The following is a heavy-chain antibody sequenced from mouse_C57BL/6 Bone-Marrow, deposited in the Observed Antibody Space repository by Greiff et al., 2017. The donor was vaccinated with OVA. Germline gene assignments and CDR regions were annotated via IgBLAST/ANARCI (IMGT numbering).Heavy chain of an antibody. CDR3: AVLVFAY. Sequence: EVQLVESGPGLVKPSQSLSLTCSVTGYSITSGYYWNWIRQFPGNKLEWMGYISYDGSNNYNPSLKNRISITRDTSKNQFFLKLNSVTTEDTATYYCAVLVFAYWGQGTLVTVSA. CDR1: GYSITSGYY. CDR2: ISYDGSN. V-gene: IGHV3-6*01. J-gene: IGHJ3*01.